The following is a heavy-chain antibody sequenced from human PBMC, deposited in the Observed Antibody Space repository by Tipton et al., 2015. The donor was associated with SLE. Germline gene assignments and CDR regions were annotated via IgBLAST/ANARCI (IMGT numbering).Heavy chain of an antibody. CDR3: AKAPGNGYGWYVDF. CDR1: GFTFTYFG. D-gene: IGHD5-12*01. J-gene: IGHJ2*01. Sequence: GSLRLSCQASGFTFTYFGMHWVRQAPGKGLEWVAFVRYDGVNQYYADSVKGRFTISRDNSNNIVYLQMHSLRDEDTALYYCAKAPGNGYGWYVDFWGRGTLVTVSS. CDR2: VRYDGVNQ. V-gene: IGHV3-30*02.